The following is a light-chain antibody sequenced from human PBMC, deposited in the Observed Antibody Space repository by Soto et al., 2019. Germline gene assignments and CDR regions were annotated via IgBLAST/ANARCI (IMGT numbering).Light chain of an antibody. CDR1: QGISSF. V-gene: IGKV1-8*01. J-gene: IGKJ4*01. CDR3: QQFYSYPLT. Sequence: AIRMTQSPSAFSASTGDRVTITCRASQGISSFLAWYQQKPGKAPKLLIYDASTLQSGVPSRFGGSGSGTDFTLTISSLQSEDFATYYCQQFYSYPLTFGGGTKVDIK. CDR2: DAS.